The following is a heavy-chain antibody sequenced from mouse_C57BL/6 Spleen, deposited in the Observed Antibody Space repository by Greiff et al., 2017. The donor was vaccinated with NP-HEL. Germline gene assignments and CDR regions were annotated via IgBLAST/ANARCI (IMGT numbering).Heavy chain of an antibody. V-gene: IGHV1-54*01. CDR1: GYAFTNYL. D-gene: IGHD2-4*01. CDR2: INPGSGGT. J-gene: IGHJ4*01. Sequence: QVHVKQSGAELVRPGTSVKVSCKASGYAFTNYLIEWVKQRPGQGLEWIGVINPGSGGTNYNEKFKGKATLTADKSSSTAYMQLSSLTSEDSAVYFCARSGDYDYDGYAMDYWGQGTSVTVSS. CDR3: ARSGDYDYDGYAMDY.